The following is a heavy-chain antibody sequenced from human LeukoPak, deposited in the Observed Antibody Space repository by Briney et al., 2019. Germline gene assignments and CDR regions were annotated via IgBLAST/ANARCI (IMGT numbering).Heavy chain of an antibody. V-gene: IGHV4-4*07. J-gene: IGHJ5*02. CDR1: GVSMSSYY. CDR3: ARDWESLTGYFSVNWFDP. Sequence: SETLSLTCSVSGVSMSSYYWSWLRQPAGKGLEWFGRIYTSGNTNYNPSLKSRVTMSVDTSKNQFSLKLSSVTAADMAVYYCARDWESLTGYFSVNWFDPWGQGTLVTVSS. D-gene: IGHD3-9*01. CDR2: IYTSGNT.